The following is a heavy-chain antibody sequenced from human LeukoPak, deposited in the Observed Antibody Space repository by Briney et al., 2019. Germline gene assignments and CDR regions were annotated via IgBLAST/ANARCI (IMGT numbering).Heavy chain of an antibody. CDR3: AKDKRYSSGWSFDY. J-gene: IGHJ4*02. Sequence: TGGSLRLSCAASGFTFSSYGVSWVRQAPGKGLEWDSAISGSGGSTYYADSVKGRFTISRDNSKNTLYLQMNSLRAEDTAVYYCAKDKRYSSGWSFDYWGQGTLVTVSS. V-gene: IGHV3-23*01. CDR1: GFTFSSYG. D-gene: IGHD6-19*01. CDR2: ISGSGGST.